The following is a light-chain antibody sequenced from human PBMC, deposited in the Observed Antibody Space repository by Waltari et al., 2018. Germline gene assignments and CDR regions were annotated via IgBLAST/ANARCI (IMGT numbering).Light chain of an antibody. Sequence: QSVLSQPASVSGSPGQSITISCTGTSSDYGSYNFVSWYQQHPGNAPKLMIYEATKRPSGVSDRFSGSKSGNTASLTISGLQAEDEADYYCCSYAGSNTWVFGGGTKVTVL. CDR2: EAT. V-gene: IGLV2-23*01. J-gene: IGLJ3*02. CDR3: CSYAGSNTWV. CDR1: SSDYGSYNF.